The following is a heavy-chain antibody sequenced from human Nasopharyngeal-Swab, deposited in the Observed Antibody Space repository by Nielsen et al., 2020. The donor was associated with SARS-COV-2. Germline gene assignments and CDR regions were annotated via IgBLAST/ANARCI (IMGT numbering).Heavy chain of an antibody. Sequence: GESLKISCAASGFTFSSYSMNWVRQAPGKGLEWVSYISSGSSTIYYADSVKGRFTISRDNAKNSLYLQMNSLRAEDTAVYYCARDRASYDSSGYYRLTGWGQGTLVTVSS. D-gene: IGHD3-22*01. J-gene: IGHJ4*02. CDR3: ARDRASYDSSGYYRLTG. V-gene: IGHV3-48*04. CDR2: ISSGSSTI. CDR1: GFTFSSYS.